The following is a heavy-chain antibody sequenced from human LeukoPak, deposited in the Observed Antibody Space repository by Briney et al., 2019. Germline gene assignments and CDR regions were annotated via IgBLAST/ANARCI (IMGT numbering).Heavy chain of an antibody. CDR2: IGAYNGNT. D-gene: IGHD3-22*01. CDR1: GYTFTSYG. J-gene: IGHJ4*02. Sequence: ASVKVSCKASGYTFTSYGISWVRQAPGQGLEWMGWIGAYNGNTNYAQKLQGRVTMTTDTSTSTAYMELRSLRSDDTAVYYCAAYDSSGYYSDYWGQGTLVTVSS. V-gene: IGHV1-18*01. CDR3: AAYDSSGYYSDY.